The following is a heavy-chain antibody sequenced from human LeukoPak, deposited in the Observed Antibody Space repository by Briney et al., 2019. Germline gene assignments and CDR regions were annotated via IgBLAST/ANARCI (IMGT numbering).Heavy chain of an antibody. CDR3: ARDAMFDYGDYGDFDY. CDR1: GYTFTSYG. V-gene: IGHV1-18*01. CDR2: ISAYNGNT. D-gene: IGHD4-17*01. J-gene: IGHJ4*02. Sequence: ASVKISCKASGYTFTSYGISWVRQAPGQGLEWMGWISAYNGNTNYAQKLQGRVTMTTDTSTSTAYMELRSLRSDDTAVYYCARDAMFDYGDYGDFDYRGQGTLVTVSS.